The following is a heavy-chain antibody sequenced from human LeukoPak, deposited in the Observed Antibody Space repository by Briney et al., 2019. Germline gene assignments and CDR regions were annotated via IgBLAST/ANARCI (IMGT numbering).Heavy chain of an antibody. CDR2: IYYGGNT. D-gene: IGHD2-2*01. CDR1: GGSISGFY. V-gene: IGHV4-59*08. Sequence: SETLSLTCTVSGGSISGFYWSWIRQPPGKGLEWIGYIYYGGNTNYNPSLKSRVTISVDTSKNQFSLKLSSVTAADTAVYYCARRVYCSSSSCLDYWGQGILVTVSS. J-gene: IGHJ4*02. CDR3: ARRVYCSSSSCLDY.